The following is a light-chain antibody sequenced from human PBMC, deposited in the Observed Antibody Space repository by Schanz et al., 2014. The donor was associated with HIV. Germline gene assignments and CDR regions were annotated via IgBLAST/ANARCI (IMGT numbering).Light chain of an antibody. Sequence: QSVLTQPPSVSGAPGQNITISCTGSSSNIGAGYEIFWYQQLPGTPPKLLIYRPSGVSNRFSGSKSGNTASLTFSGLQAEDEADYYCCSYAGSTSVIFGGGTKLTVL. CDR1: SSNIGAGYE. CDR3: CSYAGSTSVI. J-gene: IGLJ2*01. V-gene: IGLV1-40*01.